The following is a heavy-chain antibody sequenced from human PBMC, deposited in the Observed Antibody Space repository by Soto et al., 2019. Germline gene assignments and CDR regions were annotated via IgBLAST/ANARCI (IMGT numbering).Heavy chain of an antibody. CDR1: GYSFISYG. V-gene: IGHV1-3*01. CDR2: INAVNGDT. D-gene: IGHD3-10*01. Sequence: QIQLVQSGAEVKKPGASVNISCKASGYSFISYGMYWVRQAPGQRLEWMGWINAVNGDTKYSQKFQGRVTIIRDTSASTVYMELRSLSGDDSAVYYCASDYMRGRDYWGQGTLVTVSS. J-gene: IGHJ4*02. CDR3: ASDYMRGRDY.